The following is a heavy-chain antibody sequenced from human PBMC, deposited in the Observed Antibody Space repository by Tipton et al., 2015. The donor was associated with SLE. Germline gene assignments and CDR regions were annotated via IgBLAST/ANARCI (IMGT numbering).Heavy chain of an antibody. J-gene: IGHJ3*02. CDR2: VYHNGDT. CDR1: GYSISSAYY. D-gene: IGHD4-17*01. V-gene: IGHV4-38-2*01. CDR3: ATTVTTTASYGAFDI. Sequence: TLSLTFEVSGYSISSAYYWGWIRQPPGKGLEWIGNVYHNGDTHYNPSLKSRVTMPVDSSRNQFSLRLTSVTVADTAVYYCATTVTTTASYGAFDIWGQGTSVTVSS.